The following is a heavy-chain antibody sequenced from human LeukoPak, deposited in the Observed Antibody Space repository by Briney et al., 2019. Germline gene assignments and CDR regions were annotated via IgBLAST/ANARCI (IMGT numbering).Heavy chain of an antibody. Sequence: VKVSCKASGGTFSSYAISWVRQAPGQGLEWMGGIIPIFGTANYALKFQGRVTITADESTSTAYMELSSLRSEDTAVYYCARDRDPSQWLVYDYWGQGTLVTVSS. CDR1: GGTFSSYA. D-gene: IGHD6-19*01. CDR2: IIPIFGTA. CDR3: ARDRDPSQWLVYDY. V-gene: IGHV1-69*01. J-gene: IGHJ4*02.